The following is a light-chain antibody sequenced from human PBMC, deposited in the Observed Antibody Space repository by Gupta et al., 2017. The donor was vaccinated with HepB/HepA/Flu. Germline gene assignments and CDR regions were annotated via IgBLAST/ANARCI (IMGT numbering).Light chain of an antibody. CDR1: RGDVCAYNY. V-gene: IGLV2-11*01. Sequence: QSALTQPRSVSGSPGQSVTISCTGTRGDVCAYNYVSWYQQFPGKAPKLMIYDVNKRPSGVPDRFSASKSGNTASLTISGLQAEDEADYYCCSSAGSHYVFGTGTKVTVL. CDR2: DVN. CDR3: CSSAGSHYV. J-gene: IGLJ1*01.